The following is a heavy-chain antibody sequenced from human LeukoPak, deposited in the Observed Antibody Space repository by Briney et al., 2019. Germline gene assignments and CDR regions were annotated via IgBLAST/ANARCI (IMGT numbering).Heavy chain of an antibody. CDR1: GFTFNSYG. CDR3: ARDTRGRDLDY. D-gene: IGHD3-16*01. Sequence: PGGSLRLSCAASGFTFNSYGMHWVRQAPGKGLEWVAVIWYVESDTSYADSVKGRFTISRDNSKNTLYLQMNSLRAEDTAVYFCARDTRGRDLDYWGQGTLVTVSS. J-gene: IGHJ4*02. CDR2: IWYVESDT. V-gene: IGHV3-33*01.